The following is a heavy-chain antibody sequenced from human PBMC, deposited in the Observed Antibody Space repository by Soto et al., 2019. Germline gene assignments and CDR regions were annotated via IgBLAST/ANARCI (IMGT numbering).Heavy chain of an antibody. V-gene: IGHV3-23*01. CDR1: GFTFSDYG. CDR2: ISGSGST. D-gene: IGHD1-26*01. J-gene: IGHJ5*02. CDR3: AKDYLRWAQP. Sequence: LRLSCAASGFTFSDYGMSWVRQAPGKGLEWVSAISGSGSTFYADSVKGRFTISRDNSKNTLFLQMNSLRAQDTAVYYCAKDYLRWAQPWGQGTLVTVSS.